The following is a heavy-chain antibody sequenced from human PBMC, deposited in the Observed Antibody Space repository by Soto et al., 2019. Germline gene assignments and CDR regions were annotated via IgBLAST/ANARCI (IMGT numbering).Heavy chain of an antibody. Sequence: QVQLVESGGGVVQPGRSLRLSCAASGFTFSSYGMHWVRQAPGKGLEWVAVISYDGSNKYYADSVKGRFTISRDNSKNTLYLQMNSLRADDTAVYYCAKTPLWFGESYYFDYWGQGTLVTVSS. J-gene: IGHJ4*02. CDR3: AKTPLWFGESYYFDY. D-gene: IGHD3-10*01. V-gene: IGHV3-30*18. CDR2: ISYDGSNK. CDR1: GFTFSSYG.